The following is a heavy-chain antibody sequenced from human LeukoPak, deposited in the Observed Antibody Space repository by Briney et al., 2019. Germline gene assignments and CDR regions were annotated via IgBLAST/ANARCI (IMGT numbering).Heavy chain of an antibody. CDR3: ARDRSGSRWRWFDP. CDR2: INPTGGSA. D-gene: IGHD6-13*01. J-gene: IGHJ5*02. V-gene: IGHV1-46*01. CDR1: GYTFTNYY. Sequence: ASVKVSCMASGYTFTNYYIHWVRQAPGQGLEWMGIINPTGGSASYAQKFQGRVSMTSDTSTSTLYLELSSLRSEDTAVYYCARDRSGSRWRWFDPWGQGTLVTVSS.